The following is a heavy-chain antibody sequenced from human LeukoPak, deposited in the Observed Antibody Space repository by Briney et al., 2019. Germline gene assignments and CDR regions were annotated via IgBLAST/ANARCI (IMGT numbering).Heavy chain of an antibody. D-gene: IGHD1-26*01. CDR3: AREAIVGATWGYFDY. Sequence: PGGSLRLSCAASGFTFSSYGMHWVRQAPGKGLEWVAFIRYDGSNKYYADSVKGRFTISRDNSKNTLYLQMNSLRAEDTAVYYCAREAIVGATWGYFDYWGQGTLVTVSS. J-gene: IGHJ4*02. V-gene: IGHV3-30*02. CDR1: GFTFSSYG. CDR2: IRYDGSNK.